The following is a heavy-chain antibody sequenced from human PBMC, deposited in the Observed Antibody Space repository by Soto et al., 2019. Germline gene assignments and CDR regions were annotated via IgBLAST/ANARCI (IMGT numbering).Heavy chain of an antibody. CDR2: INPSGGST. V-gene: IGHV1-46*03. J-gene: IGHJ4*01. CDR1: GYTFTSYY. CDR3: AREVGYCSGGSCYSEACDY. Sequence: QVQLVQSGAEVKKPGASVKVSCKASGYTFTSYYMHWVRQAPGQGLEWMGIINPSGGSTSYAQKFTGRVTMTRDTSTSTVYMELSSLRSEDTAVYYCAREVGYCSGGSCYSEACDYWGQGTLVTVSS. D-gene: IGHD2-15*01.